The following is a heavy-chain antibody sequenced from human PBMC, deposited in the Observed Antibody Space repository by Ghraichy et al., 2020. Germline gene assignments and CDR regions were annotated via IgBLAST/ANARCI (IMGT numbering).Heavy chain of an antibody. CDR3: ATVDTAMSDPYYYYGMDV. D-gene: IGHD5-18*01. CDR2: ISYDGSNK. CDR1: GFTFSSYA. V-gene: IGHV3-30-3*01. Sequence: GGSLRLSCAASGFTFSSYAMHWVRQAPGKGLEWVAVISYDGSNKYYADSVKGRFTISRDNSKNTLYLQMNSLRAEDTAVYYCATVDTAMSDPYYYYGMDVWGQGTTVTVSS. J-gene: IGHJ6*02.